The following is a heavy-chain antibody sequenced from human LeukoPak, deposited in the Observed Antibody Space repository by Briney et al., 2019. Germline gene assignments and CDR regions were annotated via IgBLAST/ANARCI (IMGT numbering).Heavy chain of an antibody. D-gene: IGHD2-21*01. CDR1: GFTFSSYA. CDR2: INGAGGAT. Sequence: PGGSLRLSCAASGFTFSSYAMSWVRQAPGKGLEWVSVINGAGGATYYADSVKGRFAISRDNSKNTLYLQINSLRAEDTAVYYCAKFLPTHIVVANYYFDYWGQGTLVTVSS. J-gene: IGHJ4*02. CDR3: AKFLPTHIVVANYYFDY. V-gene: IGHV3-23*01.